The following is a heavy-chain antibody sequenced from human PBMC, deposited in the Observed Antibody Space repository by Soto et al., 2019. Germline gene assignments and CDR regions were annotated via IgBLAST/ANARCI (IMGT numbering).Heavy chain of an antibody. CDR3: ARGFIPENY. CDR2: INTFNGNT. CDR1: GYTFSDYG. Sequence: QVHLVQSEGEVKKPGASVKVSCKTSGYTFSDYGVSWVRQAPGQGLQWMGWINTFNGNTKYEQNFQGRVTLSIDALTRTVFLELTSLKFDDAAVYYCARGFIPENYWGQGTRVTVSS. D-gene: IGHD2-2*01. J-gene: IGHJ4*02. V-gene: IGHV1-18*01.